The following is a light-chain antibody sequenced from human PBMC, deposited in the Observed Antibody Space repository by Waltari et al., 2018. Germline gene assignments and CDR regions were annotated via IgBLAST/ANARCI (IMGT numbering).Light chain of an antibody. CDR2: DVT. CDR3: SSYTSSSTPLV. Sequence: QSALTQPASVSGSPGQLITISCTGTSSDVGAYNYVSWYQQHPGQAPKLMIYDVTSQPSGVSNRFSGSKSGNTASLTISGLQAEDEADYYCSSYTSSSTPLVFGGGTKLTVL. J-gene: IGLJ2*01. CDR1: SSDVGAYNY. V-gene: IGLV2-14*03.